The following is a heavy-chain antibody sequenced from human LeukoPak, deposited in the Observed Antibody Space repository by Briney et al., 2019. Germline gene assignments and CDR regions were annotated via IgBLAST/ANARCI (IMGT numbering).Heavy chain of an antibody. Sequence: GGSLRLSCAASGFTFDDYGMSWVRQAPGKGLEWVSGINWNGGSTGYADSVKGRFTISRDNAKNSLYLQMNSLRAEDTALYYCARGYCSSTSCYFDYWGQGSLVTVSS. J-gene: IGHJ4*02. V-gene: IGHV3-20*04. CDR3: ARGYCSSTSCYFDY. CDR1: GFTFDDYG. D-gene: IGHD2-2*01. CDR2: INWNGGST.